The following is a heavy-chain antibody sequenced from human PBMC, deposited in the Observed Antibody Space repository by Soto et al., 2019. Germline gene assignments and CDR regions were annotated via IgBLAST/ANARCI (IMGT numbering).Heavy chain of an antibody. D-gene: IGHD3-9*01. V-gene: IGHV1-18*01. J-gene: IGHJ4*02. CDR2: ISAYNGNT. CDR1: GYTFTSYG. CDR3: AREALRYFDWLSHGIYYFDY. Sequence: GASVKVSCKASGYTFTSYGISWVRQAPGQGLEWMGWISAYNGNTNYAQKLQGRVTMTTDTSTSTAYMELRSLRSDDTAVYYCAREALRYFDWLSHGIYYFDYWGQGTLVTVSS.